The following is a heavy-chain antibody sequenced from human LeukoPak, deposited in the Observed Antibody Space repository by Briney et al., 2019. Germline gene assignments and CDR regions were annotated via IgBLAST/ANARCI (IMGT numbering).Heavy chain of an antibody. CDR3: ARQHIVVVTANGYYYYGMDV. CDR1: GGTFSSYA. CDR2: IIPILGIA. V-gene: IGHV1-69*04. Sequence: ASVKVSCKASGGTFSSYAISWVRQAPGQGLEWMGRIIPILGIANYAQKFQGRVTITADKSTSTAYMELSSLRSEDTAVYYCARQHIVVVTANGYYYYGMDVWGQGTTVTVSS. D-gene: IGHD2-21*02. J-gene: IGHJ6*02.